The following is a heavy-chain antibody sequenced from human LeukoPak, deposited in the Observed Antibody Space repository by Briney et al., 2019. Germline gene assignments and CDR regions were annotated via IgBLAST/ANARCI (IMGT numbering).Heavy chain of an antibody. CDR3: ARVVMTGYSSGWPRLAFDY. J-gene: IGHJ4*02. D-gene: IGHD6-19*01. CDR2: IYYSGST. CDR1: GYSISSGYY. Sequence: SETLSLTCTVSGYSISSGYYWGWIREPPGKGLEWVGCIYYSGSTNYNPSLKSRVTISVDTSKNQFSLKLSSVTAADTAVYYCARVVMTGYSSGWPRLAFDYWGQGTLVTVSS. V-gene: IGHV4-38-2*02.